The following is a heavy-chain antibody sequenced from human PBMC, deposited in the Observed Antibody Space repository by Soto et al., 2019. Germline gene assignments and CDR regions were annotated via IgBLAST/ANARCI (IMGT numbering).Heavy chain of an antibody. J-gene: IGHJ4*02. CDR3: ARTGYCTNGVCYRGGYFDY. D-gene: IGHD2-8*01. CDR1: GFTFSSYS. V-gene: IGHV3-48*02. CDR2: ISSSSSTI. Sequence: GGSLRLSCAASGFTFSSYSMNWVRQAPGKGLEWVSYISSSSSTIYYADSVKGRFTISRDNAKNSLYLQMNSLRDEDTAVYYCARTGYCTNGVCYRGGYFDYWGQGTLVTVSS.